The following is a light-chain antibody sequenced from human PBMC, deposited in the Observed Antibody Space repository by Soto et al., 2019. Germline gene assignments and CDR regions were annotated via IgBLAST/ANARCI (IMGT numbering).Light chain of an antibody. CDR1: RLGAKY. CDR3: QAWDNSVI. V-gene: IGLV3-1*01. J-gene: IGLJ7*01. Sequence: SYELTQPPSVSVSPGQTVSITCSGDRLGAKYVCWYQQKPGQSPVLVIYEDNKRPSGIPERFSGSNSGNTATLTISVTQAMDEADYYCQAWDNSVIFGGGTQLTVL. CDR2: EDN.